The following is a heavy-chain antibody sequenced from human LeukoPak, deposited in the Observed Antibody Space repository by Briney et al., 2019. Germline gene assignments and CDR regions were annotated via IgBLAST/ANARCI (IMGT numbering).Heavy chain of an antibody. J-gene: IGHJ3*02. CDR3: AREHSGYDFTTSGKDAFDI. D-gene: IGHD5-12*01. V-gene: IGHV1-2*02. CDR2: INPNSGGT. CDR1: GYTFTGCY. Sequence: ASVKVSCKASGYTFTGCYMHWVRQAPGQGLEWMGWINPNSGGTNYAQKFQGRVTMTRDMSISTAYMELSRLRSDDTAVYYCAREHSGYDFTTSGKDAFDIWGQGTMVSVSS.